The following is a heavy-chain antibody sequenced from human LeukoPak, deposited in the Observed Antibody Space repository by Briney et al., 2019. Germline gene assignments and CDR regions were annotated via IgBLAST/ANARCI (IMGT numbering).Heavy chain of an antibody. CDR1: GFTFSSYG. CDR2: IWYDGSNK. D-gene: IGHD1-26*01. V-gene: IGHV3-33*01. J-gene: IGHJ4*02. CDR3: ARSWEWELLGGFDY. Sequence: GGSLRLSCAASGFTFSSYGMHWVRQAPGKGLEWVAVIWYDGSNKYYADSVKGRFTISRDNSKNTLYLQMNSLRAEDTAVYYCARSWEWELLGGFDYWGQGTQVTVSS.